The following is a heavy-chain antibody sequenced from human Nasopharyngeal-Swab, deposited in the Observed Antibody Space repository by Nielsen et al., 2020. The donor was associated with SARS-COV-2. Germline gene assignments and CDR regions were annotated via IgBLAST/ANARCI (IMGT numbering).Heavy chain of an antibody. CDR1: GGSISSSSYY. CDR2: IYYSGST. V-gene: IGHV4-39*07. J-gene: IGHJ4*02. D-gene: IGHD3-9*01. CDR3: ARSEERLTGYYPRLTLFDY. Sequence: SETLSLTCTVSGGSISSSSYYWGWIRQPPGKGLEWIGSIYYSGSTYYNPSLKSRVTISVDTSKNQFSLKLSSVTAADTAVYYCARSEERLTGYYPRLTLFDYWGQGTLVTVSS.